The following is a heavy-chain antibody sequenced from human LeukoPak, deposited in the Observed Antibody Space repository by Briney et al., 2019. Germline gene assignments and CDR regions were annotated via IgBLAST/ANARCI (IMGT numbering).Heavy chain of an antibody. CDR1: GVSISNYY. CDR3: AGDFPSLGDAFDI. Sequence: PSETLSLTCTVSGVSISNYYWSRIRQPPGKGLEWIGYIYYSGSTNYNPSLKSRVTISLDTSKNQFSLKLTSVTAADTAVYYCAGDFPSLGDAFDIWGQGTMVTVSS. J-gene: IGHJ3*02. D-gene: IGHD7-27*01. V-gene: IGHV4-59*01. CDR2: IYYSGST.